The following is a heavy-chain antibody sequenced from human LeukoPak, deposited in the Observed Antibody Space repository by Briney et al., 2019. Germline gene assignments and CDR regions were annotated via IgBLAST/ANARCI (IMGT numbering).Heavy chain of an antibody. CDR1: GYTFTGYY. J-gene: IGHJ5*02. CDR3: ARIAAAGSNWFDP. D-gene: IGHD6-13*01. Sequence: ASVKVSCKASGYTFTGYYMHWVRQAPGQGLEWMGWINPNSGGTNYVQKFQGRVTMTRDTSISTAYMELSRLRSDDTAVYYCARIAAAGSNWFDPWGQGTLVTVSS. CDR2: INPNSGGT. V-gene: IGHV1-2*02.